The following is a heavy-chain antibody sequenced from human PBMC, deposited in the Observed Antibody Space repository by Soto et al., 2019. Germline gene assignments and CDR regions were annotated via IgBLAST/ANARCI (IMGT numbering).Heavy chain of an antibody. CDR1: GGSIRGYY. CDR2: INDNGGT. V-gene: IGHV4-34*01. D-gene: IGHD3-10*01. CDR3: ARGRYSYETIYYKFYYSALDV. Sequence: SETLSLTCVVYGGSIRGYYWSWIRQSPGKGLEWIGDINDNGGTNYNPSLKSRVTTSLDTSKKQVSLMVSSVTAADTAVYYCARGRYSYETIYYKFYYSALDVWGQGTTVTVSS. J-gene: IGHJ6*02.